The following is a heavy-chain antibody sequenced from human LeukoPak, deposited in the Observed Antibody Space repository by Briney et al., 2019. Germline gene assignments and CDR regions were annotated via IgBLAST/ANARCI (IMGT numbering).Heavy chain of an antibody. D-gene: IGHD5-12*01. CDR2: IKSDGSSA. V-gene: IGHV3-74*03. CDR1: GFTFGVYW. Sequence: GGSLRLSCAASGFTFGVYWMHWVRQAPGKGLVWVSLIKSDGSSAMYADSVKGRFSISRDNAKNTLYLQMNSLRAEDTAVYFCARELASAAFDYWGQGTPVTVSS. CDR3: ARELASAAFDY. J-gene: IGHJ4*02.